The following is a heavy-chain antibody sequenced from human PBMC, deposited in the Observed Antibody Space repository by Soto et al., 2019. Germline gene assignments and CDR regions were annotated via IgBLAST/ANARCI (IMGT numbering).Heavy chain of an antibody. Sequence: QVQLQESGPGLVKPSATLSLTCAVSGGSISSSNWWSWVRQPPGKGLECVGEIYHSVSTNYNPSLKSRVTLSVDKSKNQFSRKLSSVTAADTAVYYCASVRGGYYYAMDVWGQGTTVTVSS. V-gene: IGHV4-4*02. CDR3: ASVRGGYYYAMDV. CDR2: IYHSVST. CDR1: GGSISSSNW. J-gene: IGHJ6*02. D-gene: IGHD3-10*02.